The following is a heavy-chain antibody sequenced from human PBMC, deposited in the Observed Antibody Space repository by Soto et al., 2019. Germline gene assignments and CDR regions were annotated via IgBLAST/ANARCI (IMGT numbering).Heavy chain of an antibody. Sequence: GESLKISCKGSGYNFNRYWIGWVRQMPGKGLEWMGAIYPGDSDTRYSPSLQGQVTISADKSSSAAYLQWSSLQASDTATYYCARSLVNGTYEAFDIWGQGTMVTVS. CDR3: ARSLVNGTYEAFDI. D-gene: IGHD6-13*01. CDR2: IYPGDSDT. J-gene: IGHJ3*02. V-gene: IGHV5-51*01. CDR1: GYNFNRYW.